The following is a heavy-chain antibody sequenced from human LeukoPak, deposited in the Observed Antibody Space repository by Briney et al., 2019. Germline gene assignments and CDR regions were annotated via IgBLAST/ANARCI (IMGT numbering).Heavy chain of an antibody. D-gene: IGHD3-3*01. J-gene: IGHJ5*02. V-gene: IGHV4-61*02. CDR2: IYTSGST. CDR1: GGSISSGSYY. CDR3: ARGEVHYDFWSGYYLNWFDP. Sequence: SETLSLTCTVSGGSISSGSYYWSWIRQPAGKGLEWIVRIYTSGSTNYNPSLKSRVTISVDTSKNQFSLKLSSVTAADTAVYYCARGEVHYDFWSGYYLNWFDPWGQGTLVTVSS.